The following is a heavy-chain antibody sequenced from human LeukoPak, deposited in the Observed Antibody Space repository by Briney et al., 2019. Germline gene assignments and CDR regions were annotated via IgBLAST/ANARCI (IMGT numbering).Heavy chain of an antibody. CDR1: GYTFTSYY. D-gene: IGHD2-15*01. J-gene: IGHJ3*02. CDR2: INPSGGST. V-gene: IGHV1-46*01. Sequence: GASVKVSCKASGYTFTSYYVNWVRQAPGQGLEWMGIINPSGGSTTYAQKFQGRVTLTRDTSTSTVYMELSSLRSEDTAVYYCAAGRGYCSGRSCYGDDAFDIWGQGTMVTASS. CDR3: AAGRGYCSGRSCYGDDAFDI.